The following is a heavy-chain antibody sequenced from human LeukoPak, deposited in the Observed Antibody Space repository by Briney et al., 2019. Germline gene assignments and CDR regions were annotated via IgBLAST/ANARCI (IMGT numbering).Heavy chain of an antibody. D-gene: IGHD3-10*01. J-gene: IGHJ5*02. Sequence: SETLSLTCTVSGGSISSYYWSWIRQPPGKGLEWIGEINHSGSTNYNPSLKSRVTISVDTSKNQFSLKLSSVTAADTAVYYCARTGPSHYYGLGTSRFDPWGQGTLVTVSS. V-gene: IGHV4-34*01. CDR1: GGSISSYY. CDR3: ARTGPSHYYGLGTSRFDP. CDR2: INHSGST.